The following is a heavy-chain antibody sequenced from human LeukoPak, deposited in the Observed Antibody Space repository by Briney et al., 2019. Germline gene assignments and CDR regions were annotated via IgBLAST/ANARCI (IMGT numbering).Heavy chain of an antibody. J-gene: IGHJ4*02. Sequence: GGSLRLSCAASGFTFSNAWMSWVRQAPGKGLEWVGRIKSKTDGGTTDYAAPVKGRFTISRDDSKNTLYLQMNSLKTEDTAVYYCTTAAQAIHYGGVDYWGQGTLVTVSS. CDR2: IKSKTDGGTT. CDR3: TTAAQAIHYGGVDY. V-gene: IGHV3-15*01. CDR1: GFTFSNAW. D-gene: IGHD4-17*01.